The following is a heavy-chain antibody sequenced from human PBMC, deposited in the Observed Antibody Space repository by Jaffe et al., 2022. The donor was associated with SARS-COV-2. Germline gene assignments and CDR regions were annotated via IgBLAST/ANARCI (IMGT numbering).Heavy chain of an antibody. J-gene: IGHJ2*01. CDR2: MNPNSGNT. CDR1: GYTFTSYD. V-gene: IGHV1-8*01. CDR3: ARGKRDLRYCSSTSCYAGIPSWYFDL. D-gene: IGHD2-2*01. Sequence: QVQLVQSGAEVKKPGASVKVSCKASGYTFTSYDINWVRQATGQGLEWMGWMNPNSGNTGYAQKFQGRVTMTRNTSISTAYMELSSLRSEDTAVYYCARGKRDLRYCSSTSCYAGIPSWYFDLWGRGTLVTVSS.